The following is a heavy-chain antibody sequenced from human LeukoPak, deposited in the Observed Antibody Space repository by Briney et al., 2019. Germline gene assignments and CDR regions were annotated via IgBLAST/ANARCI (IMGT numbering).Heavy chain of an antibody. D-gene: IGHD3-3*01. Sequence: SETLSLTCAVYGGSFSGYYWSWIRQPPGKGLEWIGEINHSGSTNYNPSLKSRVTISVDTSKNQFSLKLSSVTAADTAVYYCAGSGYYRRWHYFDYWGRGTLVTVSS. J-gene: IGHJ4*02. CDR2: INHSGST. CDR1: GGSFSGYY. CDR3: AGSGYYRRWHYFDY. V-gene: IGHV4-34*01.